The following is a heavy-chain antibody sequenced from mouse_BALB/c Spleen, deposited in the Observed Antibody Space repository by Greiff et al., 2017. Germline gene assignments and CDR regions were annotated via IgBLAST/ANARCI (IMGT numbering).Heavy chain of an antibody. D-gene: IGHD1-1*01. J-gene: IGHJ3*01. CDR1: GFNIKDTY. V-gene: IGHV14-3*02. CDR2: IDPANGNT. Sequence: EVQLQQSGAELVKPGASVKLSCTASGFNIKDTYMHWVKQRPEQGLEWIGRIDPANGNTKYDPKFQGKATITADTSSNTADLQLSSLTSEDTAVYYCARSNYHGCRDPAWFAYWGQGTLVTVSA. CDR3: ARSNYHGCRDPAWFAY.